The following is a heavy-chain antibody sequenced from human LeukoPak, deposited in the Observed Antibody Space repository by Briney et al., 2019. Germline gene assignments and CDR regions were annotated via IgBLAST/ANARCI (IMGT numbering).Heavy chain of an antibody. CDR1: EFTVSSNY. Sequence: PGGSLRLSCAASEFTVSSNYMSWVRQAPGKGLEWVSVIHSGVHAYYADSVKGRFTISRENSKNTLYLQMNSLRAEDTAVYYCAIGVRVATFDFWGRGTLVTVSS. CDR3: AIGVRVATFDF. D-gene: IGHD5-12*01. J-gene: IGHJ4*02. CDR2: IHSGVHA. V-gene: IGHV3-66*01.